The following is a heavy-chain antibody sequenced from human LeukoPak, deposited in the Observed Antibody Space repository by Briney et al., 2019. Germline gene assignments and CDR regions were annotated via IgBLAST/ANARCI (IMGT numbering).Heavy chain of an antibody. D-gene: IGHD5-24*01. V-gene: IGHV3-48*03. Sequence: GGSLRLSCAASGFTFSSYAMHWVRQAPGKGLEWVSNISSSDTTIHYADSVKGRFTIPRDNARNSLYLQMNSLRAEDTAVYYCARSRRDNYYYYYGMDVWGQGITVTVSS. J-gene: IGHJ6*02. CDR2: ISSSDTTI. CDR1: GFTFSSYA. CDR3: ARSRRDNYYYYYGMDV.